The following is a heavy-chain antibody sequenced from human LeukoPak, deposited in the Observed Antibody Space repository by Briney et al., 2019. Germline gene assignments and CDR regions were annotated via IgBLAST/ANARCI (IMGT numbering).Heavy chain of an antibody. CDR2: ISSSSSYI. Sequence: GGSLRLSCAASGFTFSSYGMNWVRQAPGKGLEWVSSISSSSSYIYYADSVKGRFTISRDNAKNSLYLQMNSLRVEDTAVYYCARGGDIVATIGAFDIWGQGTMVTVSS. J-gene: IGHJ3*02. V-gene: IGHV3-21*01. CDR1: GFTFSSYG. CDR3: ARGGDIVATIGAFDI. D-gene: IGHD5-12*01.